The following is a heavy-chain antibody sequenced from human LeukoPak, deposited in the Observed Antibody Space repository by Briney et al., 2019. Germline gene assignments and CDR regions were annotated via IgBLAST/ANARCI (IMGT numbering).Heavy chain of an antibody. CDR3: AREDYGMDV. CDR2: ISAYNGNT. CDR1: GYTFTSYG. J-gene: IGHJ6*04. V-gene: IGHV1-18*04. Sequence: ASVRVSYKASGYTFTSYGISWVRQAPGQGREGMGWISAYNGNTNYTEKLQGRVTITTDPSTSTAYMELRSLRSDDTAVYYCAREDYGMDVWGKGTTVTVSS.